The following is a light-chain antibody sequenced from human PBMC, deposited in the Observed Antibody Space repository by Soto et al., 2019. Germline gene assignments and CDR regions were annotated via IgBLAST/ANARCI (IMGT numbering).Light chain of an antibody. CDR3: QHRRTWPILT. V-gene: IGKV3-11*01. J-gene: IGKJ4*01. CDR2: YGS. CDR1: QTFSSY. Sequence: VLTQSPATLSLSPGERATLSCRASQTFSSYLAWYQQKPGQAPRLLISYGSNRATGIPARFSGSGSGTDYTLTISNLEPEDFAVYYCQHRRTWPILTFGGGTKVEI.